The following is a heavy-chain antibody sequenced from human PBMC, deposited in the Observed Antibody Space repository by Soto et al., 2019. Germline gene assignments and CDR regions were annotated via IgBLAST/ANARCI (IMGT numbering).Heavy chain of an antibody. CDR3: ARKGISSGWDNWFDP. J-gene: IGHJ5*02. D-gene: IGHD6-19*01. V-gene: IGHV4-59*12. CDR1: GVSISSYY. CDR2: IYYSGST. Sequence: SETLSLTCTVSGVSISSYYWSWIRQPPGKGLEWIGDIYYSGSTNYNPPLTSRVTISVDTSKNQFSLMLSSVTAADTAVYYCARKGISSGWDNWFDPWGKGPLVTVS.